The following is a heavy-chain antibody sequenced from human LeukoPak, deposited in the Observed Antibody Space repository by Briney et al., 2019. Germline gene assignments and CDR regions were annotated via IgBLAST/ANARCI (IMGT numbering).Heavy chain of an antibody. CDR1: GLIFSSYN. Sequence: PGGSLRLSCAASGLIFSSYNMNWVRQAPGKGLEWVSSISSTGKYIYYADSVKGRFTVFRDDAKNSLYLQMNSLRAEDTAVYYCAWTGIVGGTNIDDWGQGTLVTVSS. J-gene: IGHJ4*02. CDR2: ISSTGKYI. D-gene: IGHD1-26*01. CDR3: AWTGIVGGTNIDD. V-gene: IGHV3-21*01.